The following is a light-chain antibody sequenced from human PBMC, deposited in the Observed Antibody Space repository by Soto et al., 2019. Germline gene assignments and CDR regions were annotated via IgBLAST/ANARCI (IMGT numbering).Light chain of an antibody. Sequence: DIQMTQSPSTLSGSVGDRVTITCRASQSISSYLNWYQQKPGKAPKLLIYAASSLQSGVPSRFSGSGSGTDFTLTISSLQPEDFATYYCQQSYSTPGTFGQGTKVDTK. CDR1: QSISSY. CDR3: QQSYSTPGT. V-gene: IGKV1-39*01. CDR2: AAS. J-gene: IGKJ1*01.